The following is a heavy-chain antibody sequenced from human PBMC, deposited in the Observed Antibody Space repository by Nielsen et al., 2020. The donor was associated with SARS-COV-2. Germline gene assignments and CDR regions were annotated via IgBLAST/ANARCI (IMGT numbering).Heavy chain of an antibody. D-gene: IGHD2-15*01. V-gene: IGHV1-8*01. J-gene: IGHJ4*02. CDR2: MNPNSGNT. CDR3: ARGQVYCSGGSCYSVDY. Sequence: WVRQAPGQGLEWMGWMNPNSGNTGYAQKFQGRVTMTRNTSISTAYMELSSLRSEDTAVYYCARGQVYCSGGSCYSVDYWGQGTLVTVSS.